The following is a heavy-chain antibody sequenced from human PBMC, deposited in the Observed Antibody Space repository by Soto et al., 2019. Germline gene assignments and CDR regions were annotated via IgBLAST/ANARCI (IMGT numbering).Heavy chain of an antibody. CDR2: IDPNSGVT. D-gene: IGHD2-2*01. J-gene: IGHJ5*02. V-gene: IGHV1-2*02. CDR1: DCYFPGYN. CDR3: ATVLRSSTSRGSDFDP. Sequence: QVQLVQSGAEVKKPGASIKVSCKAYDCYFPGYNIHWVRQAPGQGLEWMGWIDPNSGVTNYAQKFQGRVTMTGDTSITTAYLEVKKLRSDDTAVYYCATVLRSSTSRGSDFDPWGQGTQVTVSS.